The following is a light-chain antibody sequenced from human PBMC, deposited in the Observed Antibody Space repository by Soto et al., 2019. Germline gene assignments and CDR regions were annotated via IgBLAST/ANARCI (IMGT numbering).Light chain of an antibody. CDR1: QSINNF. V-gene: IGKV1-39*01. CDR2: TAS. CDR3: QKSYSTPMFT. J-gene: IGKJ2*01. Sequence: DLQMTQSPSSLSASVGDRVTITCRASQSINNFLNWYQQKPGKAPRLLIYTASTLQSGVPSRFSDSGSGTDFTLTISNLPPEDLANYYCQKSYSTPMFTFGQGT.